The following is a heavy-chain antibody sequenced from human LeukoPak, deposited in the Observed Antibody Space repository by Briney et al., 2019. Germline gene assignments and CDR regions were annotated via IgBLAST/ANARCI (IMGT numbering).Heavy chain of an antibody. Sequence: ASVKVSCKASGFTFTSYYMHWVRQAPGQGLEWIGIINPSGGRTRYAQRLQGRVTMTRDTSTSTVYMELSSLRSEDTAVYYCARDVGITVVRGTFDDWGQGTLVTVSS. V-gene: IGHV1-46*01. D-gene: IGHD3-10*01. J-gene: IGHJ4*01. CDR3: ARDVGITVVRGTFDD. CDR2: INPSGGRT. CDR1: GFTFTSYY.